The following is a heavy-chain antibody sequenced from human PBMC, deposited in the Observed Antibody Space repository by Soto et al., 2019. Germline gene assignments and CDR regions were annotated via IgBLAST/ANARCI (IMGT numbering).Heavy chain of an antibody. Sequence: QVQLVESGGGVVQPGRSLRLSCAASGFTFRDYAMHWVRQAPGKGLEWVAAIPRDGSAQHYADSVKGRFSISRDNSKNTLSLQMNSLRPEDAALYYCARAVAGQVRSAWTWLDYWGQGTLVTVSS. V-gene: IGHV3-30-3*01. J-gene: IGHJ4*02. CDR2: IPRDGSAQ. CDR3: ARAVAGQVRSAWTWLDY. CDR1: GFTFRDYA. D-gene: IGHD1-1*01.